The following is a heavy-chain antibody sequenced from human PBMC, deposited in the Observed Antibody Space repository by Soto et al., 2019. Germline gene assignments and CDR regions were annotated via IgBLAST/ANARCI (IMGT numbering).Heavy chain of an antibody. Sequence: GGSLRLSCAASGFTFSSYAMSWVRQAPGKGLEWVSAISGSGGSTYYADSVKGRFTISRDNSKNTLYLQMNSLRAEDTAVYYCANYVRSYSSSPPFQHWGQGTLVTVSS. J-gene: IGHJ1*01. CDR1: GFTFSSYA. CDR2: ISGSGGST. CDR3: ANYVRSYSSSPPFQH. V-gene: IGHV3-23*01. D-gene: IGHD6-6*01.